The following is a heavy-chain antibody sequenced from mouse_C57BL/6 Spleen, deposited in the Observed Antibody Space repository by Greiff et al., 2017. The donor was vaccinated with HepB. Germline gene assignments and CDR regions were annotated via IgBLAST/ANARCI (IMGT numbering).Heavy chain of an antibody. J-gene: IGHJ1*03. Sequence: EVQGVESGGGLVKPGGSLKLSCAASGFTFSDYGMHWVRQAPEKGLEWVAYISSGSSTIYYAETVKGRFTISRDNAKNTLFLQMTSLRSEDTAMYYCARRDYGSSWYFDVWGTGTTVTVSS. CDR2: ISSGSSTI. D-gene: IGHD1-1*01. V-gene: IGHV5-17*01. CDR1: GFTFSDYG. CDR3: ARRDYGSSWYFDV.